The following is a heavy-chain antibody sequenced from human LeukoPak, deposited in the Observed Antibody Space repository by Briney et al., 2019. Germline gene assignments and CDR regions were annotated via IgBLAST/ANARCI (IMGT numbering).Heavy chain of an antibody. CDR1: GASVGSASYY. D-gene: IGHD3-22*01. CDR3: ARRHYYNGRAYYFLNY. V-gene: IGHV4-61*01. J-gene: IGHJ4*02. CDR2: ISYTGTT. Sequence: WASLSLTCTVSGASVGSASYYWTWIRRPPWNGLQWFGYISYTGTTNYNPSLKSRVAISLHTSKNQYSLSLSSLTAADTAVYYCARRHYYNGRAYYFLNYWGQGTLVTVSS.